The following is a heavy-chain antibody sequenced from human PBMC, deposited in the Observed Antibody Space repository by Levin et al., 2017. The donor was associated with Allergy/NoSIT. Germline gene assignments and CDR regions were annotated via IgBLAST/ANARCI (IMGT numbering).Heavy chain of an antibody. CDR1: LTGYF. V-gene: IGHV1-2*02. J-gene: IGHJ6*02. CDR3: ARDPLPLSGSATVYNYSGLEL. CDR2: VNPTSGDT. Sequence: LTGYFIHWARQAPGQGREWMGWVNPTSGDTNFAQKFQGRVAMTRDTSMNTAYMDLTRLKFDDTAVYYCARDPLPLSGSATVYNYSGLELWGQGNTVAVSS. D-gene: IGHD6-25*01.